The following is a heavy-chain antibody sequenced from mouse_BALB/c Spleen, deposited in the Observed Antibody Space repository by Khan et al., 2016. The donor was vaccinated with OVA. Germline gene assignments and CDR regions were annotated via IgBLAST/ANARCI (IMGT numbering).Heavy chain of an antibody. CDR2: IWGGGGT. J-gene: IGHJ4*01. D-gene: IGHD2-14*01. CDR1: GFSLSRYN. Sequence: VQLQESGPGLVAPSQSLSITCTVSGFSLSRYNIHWVRQPPGKGLEWLGVIWGGGGTDYNSTLKSRLSIRKDNSKSQVLLKMNSLQTDDTAIYYCARAYYRFDGYYAMDYWGQGTSGTVSS. V-gene: IGHV2-6-4*01. CDR3: ARAYYRFDGYYAMDY.